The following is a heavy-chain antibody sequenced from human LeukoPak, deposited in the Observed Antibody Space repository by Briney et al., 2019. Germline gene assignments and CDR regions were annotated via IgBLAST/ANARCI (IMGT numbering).Heavy chain of an antibody. CDR1: GFTFSSYA. CDR2: ISGTSGTT. Sequence: GGSLRLSCAASGFTFSSYAMSWVRQVPGKGLEWVSVISGTSGTTYYAGSVKGRFIISRDNSKNTLYLQMNSLRAEDTAVYYCAKGGIIYRMDVWGQGTTVTVSS. J-gene: IGHJ6*02. CDR3: AKGGIIYRMDV. V-gene: IGHV3-23*01. D-gene: IGHD3-16*01.